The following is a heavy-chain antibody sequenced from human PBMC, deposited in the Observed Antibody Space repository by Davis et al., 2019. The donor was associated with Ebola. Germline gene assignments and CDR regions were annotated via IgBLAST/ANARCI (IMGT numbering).Heavy chain of an antibody. V-gene: IGHV3-48*02. J-gene: IGHJ4*02. D-gene: IGHD3-3*01. Sequence: GESLKISCAASGFTFSSYEMNWVRQAPGKGLEWVAFISSGSFTIHYADSVKGRFTISRDNAKNSLFLQMNSLRDEDTAVYYCARWSILGQWGQGTLVTVPS. CDR1: GFTFSSYE. CDR3: ARWSILGQ. CDR2: ISSGSFTI.